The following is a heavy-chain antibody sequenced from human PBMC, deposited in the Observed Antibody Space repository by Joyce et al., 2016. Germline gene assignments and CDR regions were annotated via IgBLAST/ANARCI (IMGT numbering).Heavy chain of an antibody. CDR3: ARDASFYAMDV. Sequence: QVQLVESGGGVVQPGRSRRLSCAASGFTFSGYALHWVRQPRGKGLEWVATISYNSTNKFYADSVKGRFTVSRDNSKNTLFLQMNSLRVDDTAIYYCARDASFYAMDVWGQGTTVTVSS. CDR1: GFTFSGYA. J-gene: IGHJ6*02. V-gene: IGHV3-30*04. CDR2: ISYNSTNK.